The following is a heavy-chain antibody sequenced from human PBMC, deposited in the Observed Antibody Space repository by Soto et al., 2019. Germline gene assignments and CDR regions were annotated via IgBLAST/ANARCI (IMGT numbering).Heavy chain of an antibody. D-gene: IGHD6-13*01. V-gene: IGHV3-30*18. J-gene: IGHJ4*02. Sequence: QVQLVESGGGVVQPGRSLRLSCAASGFTFSSYGMHWVRQAPGKGLEWVAVISYDGSNKYYADSVKGRFTISRDNSKNTLYLQINTVRAEATAVYYCAKEGDTSTCFGAQGTLVTVPS. CDR1: GFTFSSYG. CDR2: ISYDGSNK. CDR3: AKEGDTSTCF.